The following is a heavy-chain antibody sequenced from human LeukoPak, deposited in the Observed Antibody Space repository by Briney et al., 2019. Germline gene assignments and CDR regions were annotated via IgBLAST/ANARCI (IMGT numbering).Heavy chain of an antibody. CDR2: IRGGGGSA. D-gene: IGHD4-17*01. J-gene: IGHJ3*01. Sequence: GGSLRLSCTASGFTFSAYAMMWVRQAPGKGPEWVSAIRGGGGSAFYADSVKGRFTISRDNSKYTLFLQMNSLRAEDTAVYYCARDPNGDYIGAFDVWGPGTMVTVSS. V-gene: IGHV3-23*01. CDR3: ARDPNGDYIGAFDV. CDR1: GFTFSAYA.